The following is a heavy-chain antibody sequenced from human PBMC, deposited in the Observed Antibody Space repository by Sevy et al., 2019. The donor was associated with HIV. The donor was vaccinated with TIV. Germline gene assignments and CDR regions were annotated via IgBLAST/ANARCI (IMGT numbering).Heavy chain of an antibody. D-gene: IGHD6-13*01. CDR1: GFIFGSYA. V-gene: IGHV3-30-3*01. CDR2: ISYDGSHK. CDR3: ARDPGSSWSSFDY. J-gene: IGHJ4*02. Sequence: GESLMISCAASGFIFGSYAMNWVRQAPGKGLEWVAVISYDGSHKYYADSVKGRFTISRDSSKNTLYLQMHSLRTDDTAVYYCARDPGSSWSSFDYWGQGTLVTVSS.